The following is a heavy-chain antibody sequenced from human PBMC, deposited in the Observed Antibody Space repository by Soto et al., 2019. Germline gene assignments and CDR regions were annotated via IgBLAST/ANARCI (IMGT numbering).Heavy chain of an antibody. CDR3: ARLYCSRGSCSDY. CDR1: GFTFSSYW. Sequence: EVQLVESGGGLVQPGGSLRLSCEGSGFTFSSYWMHWVRQAPGKGLVWVSRMSSDGSSIGYADSVKGRFIISRDNAKNTMYLQMKSLRAEDTAVYFCARLYCSRGSCSDYWGQGTLVTVSS. D-gene: IGHD2-15*01. CDR2: MSSDGSSI. J-gene: IGHJ4*02. V-gene: IGHV3-74*01.